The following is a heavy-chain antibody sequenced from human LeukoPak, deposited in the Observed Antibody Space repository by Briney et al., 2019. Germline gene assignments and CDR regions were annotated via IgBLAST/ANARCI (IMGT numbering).Heavy chain of an antibody. Sequence: GGSLRLSCAASGFTFSSYAMSWVRQAPRKGLEWVSAISGSGGSTYYADSVKGRFTISRDNSENTLYLQMNSLRAEDTAVYYCAKSASRGVIIIGNYFDYWGQGTLVTVSS. V-gene: IGHV3-23*01. D-gene: IGHD3-10*01. J-gene: IGHJ4*02. CDR2: ISGSGGST. CDR1: GFTFSSYA. CDR3: AKSASRGVIIIGNYFDY.